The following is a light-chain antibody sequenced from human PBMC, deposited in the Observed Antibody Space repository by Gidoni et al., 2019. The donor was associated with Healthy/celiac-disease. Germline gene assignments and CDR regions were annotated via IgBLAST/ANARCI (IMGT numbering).Light chain of an antibody. CDR2: DIS. V-gene: IGKV3-15*01. CDR3: QQYINWPLT. Sequence: EIVMTQSPATLSVSPGEGATLSCRAGQSVSSRLAWYQQKPGQAPRLLIYDISTRATGIPVRFSGSGSGTEFTLTISSLQSEDSAVYYCQQYINWPLTFGGGTKVEIK. J-gene: IGKJ4*01. CDR1: QSVSSR.